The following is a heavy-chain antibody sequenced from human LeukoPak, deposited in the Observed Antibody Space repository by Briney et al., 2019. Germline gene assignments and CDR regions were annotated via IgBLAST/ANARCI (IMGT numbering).Heavy chain of an antibody. CDR2: IKQDGSEK. CDR3: ARLRITGTTFPYYYYMDV. CDR1: GFTFSTYW. D-gene: IGHD1-7*01. J-gene: IGHJ6*03. V-gene: IGHV3-7*01. Sequence: PGGSLRLSCAASGFTFSTYWMSWVRQAPGKGLEWVANIKQDGSEKYYVDSVKGRFTISRDNAKNSLYLQMNNLRAEDTAVYYCARLRITGTTFPYYYYMDVWAKGPRSPSP.